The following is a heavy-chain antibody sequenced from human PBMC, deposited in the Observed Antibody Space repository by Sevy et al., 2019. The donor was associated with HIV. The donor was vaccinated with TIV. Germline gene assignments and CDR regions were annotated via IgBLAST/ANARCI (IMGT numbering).Heavy chain of an antibody. CDR1: GFPFSSFA. CDR3: VKDKSAGVVDFDF. V-gene: IGHV3-23*01. Sequence: GGSLRLSCAASGFPFSSFAMSWVRQAPGKGLEWVSVISGSGGNTYYADSMKRRFTISRDNSKNTVYLQINSLRVEDTAVYYCVKDKSAGVVDFDFWGQGSLVTVSS. CDR2: ISGSGGNT. D-gene: IGHD3-3*01. J-gene: IGHJ4*02.